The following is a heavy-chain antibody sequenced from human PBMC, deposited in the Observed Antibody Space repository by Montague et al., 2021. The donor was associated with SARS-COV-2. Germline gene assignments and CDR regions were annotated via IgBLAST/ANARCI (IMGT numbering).Heavy chain of an antibody. D-gene: IGHD3-10*01. CDR3: ARDLREIGGMDV. V-gene: IGHV3-66*02. J-gene: IGHJ6*02. CDR2: LYSGGST. Sequence: SLRLSCAASGITVSSNYMSWVRQAPGKGLEWVSLLYSGGSTFYADSVKGRFTISRDNSKNTLYLQMNSLRLEDTAVYYCARDLREIGGMDVWGQGTTVTVSS. CDR1: GITVSSNY.